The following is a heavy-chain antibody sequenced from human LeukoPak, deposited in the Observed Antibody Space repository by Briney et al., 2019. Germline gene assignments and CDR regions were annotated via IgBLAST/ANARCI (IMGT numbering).Heavy chain of an antibody. CDR1: GGSISSYY. D-gene: IGHD3/OR15-3a*01. V-gene: IGHV4-59*08. Sequence: NPSETLSLTCTVSGGSISSYYWSWIRQPPGKGLEWIGYIYYSGSTNYNPSLKSRVTISVDTSKNQFSLKLSSVTAADTAVYYCAGFSKRTGVDYWGQGTLVTVSS. CDR3: AGFSKRTGVDY. J-gene: IGHJ4*02. CDR2: IYYSGST.